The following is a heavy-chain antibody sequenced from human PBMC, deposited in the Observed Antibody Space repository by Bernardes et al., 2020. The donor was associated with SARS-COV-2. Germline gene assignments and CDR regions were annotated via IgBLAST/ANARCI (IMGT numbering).Heavy chain of an antibody. Sequence: SYAMSWVLQAPGKGLEWVSAISGSGGSTYYADSVKGRFTISRDNSKNTLYLQMNSLRAEDTAVYYCAKNPLTSIFGVVINPYYFDYWGQGTLVTVSS. J-gene: IGHJ4*02. V-gene: IGHV3-23*01. CDR1: SYA. D-gene: IGHD3-3*01. CDR3: AKNPLTSIFGVVINPYYFDY. CDR2: ISGSGGST.